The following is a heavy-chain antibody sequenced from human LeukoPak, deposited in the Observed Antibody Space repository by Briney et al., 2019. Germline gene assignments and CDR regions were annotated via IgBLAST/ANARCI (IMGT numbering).Heavy chain of an antibody. V-gene: IGHV4-59*01. D-gene: IGHD3-3*01. CDR1: DDSISSYY. CDR3: AREPPPTVFGVVMPFDY. Sequence: SETLSLTCTVSDDSISSYYWTWIRQPPGKGLDLIWIMYYSGSTNTYYNPSLKSRVTISVDTSKNQFSLKLSSVTPAATAPSYCAREPPPTVFGVVMPFDYWGQGTLVTVSS. CDR2: MYYSGST. J-gene: IGHJ4*02.